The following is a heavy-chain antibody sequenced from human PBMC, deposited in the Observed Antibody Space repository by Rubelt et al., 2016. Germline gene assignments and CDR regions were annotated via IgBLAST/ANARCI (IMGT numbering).Heavy chain of an antibody. CDR1: GGSISNYY. V-gene: IGHV4-39*01. CDR2: IYYSGST. Sequence: QVQLQESGPGLVKSSETLSLTCTVSGGSISNYYWGWIRQPPGKGLEWIGSIYYSGSTYYNPSLKSRVTISVDTSKNQFSRKLRPVTAAETAVDYWATHYYGMDVWGQGTTVTVSS. CDR3: ATHYYGMDV. J-gene: IGHJ6*02.